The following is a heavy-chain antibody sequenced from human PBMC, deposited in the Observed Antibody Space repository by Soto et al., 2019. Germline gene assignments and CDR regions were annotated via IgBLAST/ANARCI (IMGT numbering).Heavy chain of an antibody. V-gene: IGHV3-30*18. CDR1: GFTFSSYG. CDR3: AKGPQGGSGWYGYFQH. J-gene: IGHJ1*01. Sequence: QVQLVESGGGVVQPGRSLRLSCAASGFTFSSYGMHWVRQAPGKGLEWVAVISYDGSNKYYADSVKGRFTISRDNSKNTLYLQMNSLRAEDTAVYYCAKGPQGGSGWYGYFQHWGQGTLVTVSS. CDR2: ISYDGSNK. D-gene: IGHD6-19*01.